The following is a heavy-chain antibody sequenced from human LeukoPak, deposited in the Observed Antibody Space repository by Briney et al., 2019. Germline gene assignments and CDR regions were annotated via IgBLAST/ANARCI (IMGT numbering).Heavy chain of an antibody. CDR1: GFTFSSYG. Sequence: GGTLRLSCAASGFTFSSYGMSWVRQAPGKGLEWVSAISGSGGSTYYADSVKGRFTISRDNSKNTLYLQMNSLRAEDTAVYYCATSSPRYSYGYRVDYWGQGTLVTVSS. J-gene: IGHJ4*02. D-gene: IGHD5-18*01. CDR2: ISGSGGST. V-gene: IGHV3-23*01. CDR3: ATSSPRYSYGYRVDY.